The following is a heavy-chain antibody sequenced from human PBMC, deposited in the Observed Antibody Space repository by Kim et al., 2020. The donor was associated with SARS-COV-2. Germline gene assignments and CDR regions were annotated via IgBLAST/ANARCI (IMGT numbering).Heavy chain of an antibody. CDR3: ARDPGVAWFGELFAFDI. CDR2: TYYRSKWYN. J-gene: IGHJ3*02. D-gene: IGHD3-10*01. Sequence: SQTLSLTCAISGDSVSSNSAAWNWIRQSPSRGLEWLGRTYYRSKWYNDYAVSVKSRITINPDTSKNQFSLQLNSVTPEDTAVYYCARDPGVAWFGELFAFDIWGQGTMVTVSS. V-gene: IGHV6-1*01. CDR1: GDSVSSNSAA.